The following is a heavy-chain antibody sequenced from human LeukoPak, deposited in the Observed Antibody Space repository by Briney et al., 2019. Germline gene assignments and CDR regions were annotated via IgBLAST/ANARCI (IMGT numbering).Heavy chain of an antibody. Sequence: GGSLRLSCAASGFTFSSYWMHWVRQAPGKGLVWVSRLNSDGSSTSYADSVKGRFTISRDNAKNTLYLQMNSLRAEDTAVYYCARSPRYCSGGSCYPGRGPFDIWGQGTMVTVSS. J-gene: IGHJ3*02. D-gene: IGHD2-15*01. CDR2: LNSDGSST. CDR3: ARSPRYCSGGSCYPGRGPFDI. CDR1: GFTFSSYW. V-gene: IGHV3-74*01.